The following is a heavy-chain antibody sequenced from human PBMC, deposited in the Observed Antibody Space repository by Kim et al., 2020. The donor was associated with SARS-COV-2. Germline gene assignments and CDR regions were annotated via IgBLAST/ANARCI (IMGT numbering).Heavy chain of an antibody. D-gene: IGHD4-17*01. J-gene: IGHJ4*02. CDR2: ISSSGSTI. CDR1: GFTFSSYE. Sequence: GGSLRLSCAASGFTFSSYEMNWVRQAPGKGLEWVSYISSSGSTIYYADSVKGRFTISRDNAKNSLYLQMNSLRAEDTAVYYCARGAPPEAYGGLWYWGQGTLVTVSS. CDR3: ARGAPPEAYGGLWY. V-gene: IGHV3-48*03.